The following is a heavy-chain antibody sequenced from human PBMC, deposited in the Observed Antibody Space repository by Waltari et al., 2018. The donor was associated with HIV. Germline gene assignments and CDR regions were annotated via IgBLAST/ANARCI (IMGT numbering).Heavy chain of an antibody. CDR1: GFTFSGNW. CDR3: VRGAPFDF. Sequence: EEKLVESGGGLVQPGGSLRLSCVAFGFTFSGNWMHWVRQVPGKGLVWVSRINSDGSDTSTADSVKGRFTISRDNAKNTLYLQMNSLRAEDTAVYYCVRGAPFDFWGQGALVAVSS. J-gene: IGHJ4*02. V-gene: IGHV3-74*01. CDR2: INSDGSDT.